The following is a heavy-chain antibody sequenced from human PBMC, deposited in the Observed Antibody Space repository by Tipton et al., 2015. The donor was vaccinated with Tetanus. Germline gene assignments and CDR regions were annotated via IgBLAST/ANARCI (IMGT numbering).Heavy chain of an antibody. J-gene: IGHJ4*02. CDR3: ARGYSSGWYIFDY. CDR1: GYTFTKYG. Sequence: QSGAEVKKPGSSVKVSCKASGYTFTKYGINWVRQAPGQGLEWMGWMNPNSGNTGYAQKFQGRVTMTRNTSISTAYMELSSLRSEDTAVYYCARGYSSGWYIFDYWGQGTLVTVSS. CDR2: MNPNSGNT. V-gene: IGHV1-8*01. D-gene: IGHD6-19*01.